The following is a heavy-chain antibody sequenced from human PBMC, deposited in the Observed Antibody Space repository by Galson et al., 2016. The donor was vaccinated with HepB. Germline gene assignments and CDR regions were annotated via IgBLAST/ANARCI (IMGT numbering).Heavy chain of an antibody. D-gene: IGHD6-19*01. V-gene: IGHV3-7*03. Sequence: SLRLSCAASGFTFSSYSIHRVRQAPGKGLEWVANIKQDGTEKYYMDSAKGRFTISRDNAKNSLYLQMNSLRADDTAVYYCAKDRGYSGWSYFDFWGQGTLVTVSS. J-gene: IGHJ4*02. CDR1: GFTFSSYS. CDR3: AKDRGYSGWSYFDF. CDR2: IKQDGTEK.